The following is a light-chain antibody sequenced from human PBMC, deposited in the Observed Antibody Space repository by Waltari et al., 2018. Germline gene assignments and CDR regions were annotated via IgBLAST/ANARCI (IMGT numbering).Light chain of an antibody. CDR2: QDD. V-gene: IGLV3-1*01. Sequence: SYELTQPPSVSVSPGQTATITCSGERLGNQFVCWYQQKAGQAPLLVIYQDDKRSPGISERFSASNSGNTATLIISATQATDEADYFCQAWVGSNVVFGGGTKLTVL. CDR3: QAWVGSNVV. J-gene: IGLJ2*01. CDR1: RLGNQF.